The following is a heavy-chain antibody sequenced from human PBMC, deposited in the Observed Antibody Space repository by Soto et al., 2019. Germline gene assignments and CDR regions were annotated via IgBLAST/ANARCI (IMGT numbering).Heavy chain of an antibody. J-gene: IGHJ6*03. CDR1: GFTFSSYS. V-gene: IGHV3-48*01. D-gene: IGHD4-17*01. Sequence: GGSLRLSCAASGFTFSSYSMNWVRQAPGKGLEWVSYISSSSSTIYYADSVKGRFTISRDNAKNSVYLQMNSLRAEDTAVYYCARVDSDYGDLYYMDVWGKGTTVTVSS. CDR3: ARVDSDYGDLYYMDV. CDR2: ISSSSSTI.